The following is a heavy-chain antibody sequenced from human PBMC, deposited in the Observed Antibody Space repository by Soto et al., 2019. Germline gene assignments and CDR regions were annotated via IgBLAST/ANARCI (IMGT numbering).Heavy chain of an antibody. V-gene: IGHV1-3*01. CDR1: GYTFTSYA. D-gene: IGHD2-15*01. CDR3: ARDCGQCPYCSGGSCFDP. CDR2: INAGNGNT. J-gene: IGHJ5*02. Sequence: GASVKVSCKASGYTFTSYAMHWVRQAPGQRLEWMGWINAGNGNTKYSQKFQGRVTITRDTSASTAYMELSSLRSEDTAVYYCARDCGQCPYCSGGSCFDPWGQGTLVTVSS.